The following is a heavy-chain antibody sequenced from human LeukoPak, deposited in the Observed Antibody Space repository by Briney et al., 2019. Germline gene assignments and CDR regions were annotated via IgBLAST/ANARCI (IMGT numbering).Heavy chain of an antibody. CDR2: MHHSGGT. Sequence: SETLSLTCAVSGYSISSGYYWGWIRQPPGMGLEWIGSMHHSGGTNYNSSLKSRVTISVDTSKNHFSLELRSVTAADTAVYYCARRYCSSTSCYYFDSWGPGTLVTVSS. D-gene: IGHD2-2*01. CDR3: ARRYCSSTSCYYFDS. CDR1: GYSISSGYY. V-gene: IGHV4-38-2*01. J-gene: IGHJ4*02.